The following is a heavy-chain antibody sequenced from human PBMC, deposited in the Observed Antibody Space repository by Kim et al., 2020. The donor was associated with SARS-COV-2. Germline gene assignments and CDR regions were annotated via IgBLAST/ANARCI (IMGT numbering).Heavy chain of an antibody. J-gene: IGHJ4*02. CDR3: AKLISN. V-gene: IGHV3-23*01. CDR2: ITGRDDST. Sequence: GGSLRLSCAASGFSFSSSSMSWVRRAPGKGLEWVSTITGRDDSTFYADSVKGRFTIFRDNSKNMLFLQMNSLRPEDTAVYYCAKLISNWGQGILVTVSS. CDR1: GFSFSSSS. D-gene: IGHD2-8*01.